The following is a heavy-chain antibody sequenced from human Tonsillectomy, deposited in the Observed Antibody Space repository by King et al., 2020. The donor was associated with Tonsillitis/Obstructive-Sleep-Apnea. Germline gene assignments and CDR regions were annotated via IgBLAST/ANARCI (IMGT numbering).Heavy chain of an antibody. D-gene: IGHD1-1*01. Sequence: QLVQSGGGLAQPGRSLRLSCTGSGFTFGDYAMSWVRQAPGKGLEWVGFIRSKAYGGTTEYDASVKGRFTISRDDSKSIAYMQMNSLKTEDTAVYYCTRAPSNWNHGDYWGQGTLVTVSS. V-gene: IGHV3-49*04. CDR2: IRSKAYGGTT. CDR3: TRAPSNWNHGDY. CDR1: GFTFGDYA. J-gene: IGHJ4*02.